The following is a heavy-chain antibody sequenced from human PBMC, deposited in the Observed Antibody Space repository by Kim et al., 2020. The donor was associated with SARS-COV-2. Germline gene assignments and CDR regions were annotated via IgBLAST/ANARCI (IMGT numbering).Heavy chain of an antibody. J-gene: IGHJ2*01. V-gene: IGHV3-13*01. CDR3: ARARDGYNYEWYFDL. CDR1: GFTFSSYD. Sequence: GGSLRLSCAASGFTFSSYDMHWVRQATGKGLEWVSAIGTAGDTYYPGSVKGRFTISRENAKNSLYLQMNSLRAGDTAVYYCARARDGYNYEWYFDLWGRGTLVTVSS. D-gene: IGHD5-12*01. CDR2: IGTAGDT.